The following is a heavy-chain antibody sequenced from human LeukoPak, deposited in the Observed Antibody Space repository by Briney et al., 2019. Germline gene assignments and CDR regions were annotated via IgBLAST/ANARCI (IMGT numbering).Heavy chain of an antibody. Sequence: ASVKVSCKASGYTFTGYYMHWVRQAPGQGLEWMGWMNPNSGNTGYAQKFQGRVTMTRDTSSSTAYMELSSLRSADTAVYYCASEYKYDSSGANAFDIWGQGTMVTVSS. CDR1: GYTFTGYY. J-gene: IGHJ3*02. CDR3: ASEYKYDSSGANAFDI. V-gene: IGHV1-2*02. CDR2: MNPNSGNT. D-gene: IGHD3-22*01.